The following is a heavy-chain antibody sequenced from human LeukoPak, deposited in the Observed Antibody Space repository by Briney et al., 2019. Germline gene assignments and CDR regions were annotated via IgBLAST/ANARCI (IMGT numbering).Heavy chain of an antibody. CDR3: ARAQGVTMVRGVIDYYYGMDV. CDR1: GGTFSSYA. D-gene: IGHD3-10*01. V-gene: IGHV1-69*13. Sequence: SVKVSCKASGGTFSSYAISWVRQAPGQGLEWMGGIIPIFGTANYAQKFQGRVTITADESTSTAYMELSSLRSEDTAVYYCARAQGVTMVRGVIDYYYGMDVWGKGTTVTVSS. J-gene: IGHJ6*04. CDR2: IIPIFGTA.